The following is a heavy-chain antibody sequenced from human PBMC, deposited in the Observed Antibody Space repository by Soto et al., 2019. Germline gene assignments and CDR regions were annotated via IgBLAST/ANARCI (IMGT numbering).Heavy chain of an antibody. CDR3: AKLECSGGSCYSGLFVDYFYYYMDV. CDR1: GFTFDTYA. J-gene: IGHJ6*03. V-gene: IGHV3-23*01. D-gene: IGHD2-15*01. Sequence: EVQLLESGGGLVQPGGSLRLSCAASGFTFDTYAMSWVRQAPGKGLEWVSAISGSGAKTYYADSVKGRFTISRDNSKNTVYMQMNSLRAEDTAVYHCAKLECSGGSCYSGLFVDYFYYYMDVWGKGTTVTVSS. CDR2: ISGSGAKT.